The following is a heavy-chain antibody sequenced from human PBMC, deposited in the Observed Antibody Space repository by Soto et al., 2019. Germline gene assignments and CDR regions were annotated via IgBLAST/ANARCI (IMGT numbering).Heavy chain of an antibody. Sequence: QVQLQESGPGLVRPSQTLSLTCTVSGGSISTDHYHWTWIRQTPGKGLEWIGYIHYSGSIHFNPSLQSRFSMSVDTSKNLFSLKLSSVTAADTAVYFCAREDDGGDRDYYGLDVWGQGTTVTVSS. CDR1: GGSISTDHYH. D-gene: IGHD2-21*02. V-gene: IGHV4-30-4*01. J-gene: IGHJ6*02. CDR3: AREDDGGDRDYYGLDV. CDR2: IHYSGSI.